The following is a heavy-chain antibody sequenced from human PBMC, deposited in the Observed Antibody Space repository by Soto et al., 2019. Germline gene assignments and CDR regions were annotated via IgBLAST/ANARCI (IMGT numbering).Heavy chain of an antibody. D-gene: IGHD6-13*01. CDR3: PGHPALRAAVEGFAP. V-gene: IGHV4-31*08. CDR2: IYYTGKT. Sequence: TLSLNCTVSGDSLNIGGYYWTWIRQHPGKGLEWMGYIYYTGKTYYNPSLESRVTISVDMSKNLFSLKLTSVTATDTAVYFCPGHPALRAAVEGFAPWGKGTLVTVTS. J-gene: IGHJ5*02. CDR1: GDSLNIGGYY.